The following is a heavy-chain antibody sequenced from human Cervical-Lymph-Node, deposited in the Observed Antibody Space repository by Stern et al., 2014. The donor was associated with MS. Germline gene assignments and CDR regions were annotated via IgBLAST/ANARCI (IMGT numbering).Heavy chain of an antibody. Sequence: VQLVESGPGLVKPSETLSLTCTASGGSIVPYYWNWIRLPPGKGLEWIGYIYYSGTTNYNPSFKRRVTMSVDTSTNQISLMLTSVTAADTAVYYCARLTYNYGTPDYWGQGTVVAVSS. CDR2: IYYSGTT. V-gene: IGHV4-59*08. J-gene: IGHJ4*02. CDR1: GGSIVPYY. D-gene: IGHD5-24*01. CDR3: ARLTYNYGTPDY.